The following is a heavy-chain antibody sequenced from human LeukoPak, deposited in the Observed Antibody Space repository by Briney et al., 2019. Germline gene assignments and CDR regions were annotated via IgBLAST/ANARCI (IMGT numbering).Heavy chain of an antibody. CDR2: ISGSGSST. J-gene: IGHJ6*03. V-gene: IGHV3-23*01. CDR1: GYTFTSYD. Sequence: ASVKVSCKASGYTFTSYDINWVRQAPGKGLEWVSDISGSGSSTYYADSVKGRFTISRDTSKDTLYLQMNSLRAEDTAVYYCAKALTSYYNYMDVWGKGTTVTVSS. CDR3: AKALTSYYNYMDV.